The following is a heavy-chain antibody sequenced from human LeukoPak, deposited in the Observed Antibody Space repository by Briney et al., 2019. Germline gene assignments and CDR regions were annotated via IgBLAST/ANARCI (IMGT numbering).Heavy chain of an antibody. D-gene: IGHD1-1*01. Sequence: GGSLRLSCAASGFTFSLYWMNWVRRAPGKGLEWVAFIWFDGSNKHYADSVKGRFTISRDNSEDTLYLQMNSLRAEDTAVYYCVRDPSGSGFAFDSWGQGALVTVSS. CDR3: VRDPSGSGFAFDS. CDR1: GFTFSLYW. CDR2: IWFDGSNK. J-gene: IGHJ4*02. V-gene: IGHV3-33*08.